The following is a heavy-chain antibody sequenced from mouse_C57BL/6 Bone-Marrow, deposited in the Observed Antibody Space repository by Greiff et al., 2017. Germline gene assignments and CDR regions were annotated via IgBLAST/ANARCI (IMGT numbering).Heavy chain of an antibody. D-gene: IGHD3-3*01. CDR1: GYTFTSYW. V-gene: IGHV1-59*01. CDR3: ARSRARCDSADY. CDR2: IDPSDSYT. J-gene: IGHJ2*01. Sequence: VQLQQPGAELVRPGTSVKLSCKASGYTFTSYWMHWVKQRPGQGLEWIGVIDPSDSYTNYNQKFKGKATLTVDTSSSTAYMQLSSLTSADSAVYYGARSRARCDSADYWGQGTTLTVS.